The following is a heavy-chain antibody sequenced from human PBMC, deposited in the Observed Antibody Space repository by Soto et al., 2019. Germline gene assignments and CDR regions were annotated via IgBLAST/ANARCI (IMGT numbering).Heavy chain of an antibody. CDR1: GGSISSYY. Sequence: SETLSLTCTVSGGSISSYYWSWIRQPPGKGLEWIGYIYYSGSTNYNPSLKSLVTISVDTSKNQFSRKLSSWTAADTAVDYCARVWYYGSIWCDPWGQGTLVTVSS. CDR3: ARVWYYGSIWCDP. J-gene: IGHJ5*02. V-gene: IGHV4-59*01. CDR2: IYYSGST. D-gene: IGHD3-10*01.